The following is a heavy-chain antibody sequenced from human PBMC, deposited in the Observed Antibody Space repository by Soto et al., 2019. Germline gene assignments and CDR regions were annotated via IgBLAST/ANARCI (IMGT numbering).Heavy chain of an antibody. CDR3: ARDPRRAYSNYDGMDV. V-gene: IGHV1-46*01. D-gene: IGHD4-4*01. CDR1: GYTCTRYY. Sequence: ASVKVSCKASGYTCTRYYMHWVRQAPGQGLEWMGIINPSGGSTSYAQKFQGRVTMTRDTSTSTVYMELSSLRSEDTAVYYCARDPRRAYSNYDGMDVWGQGTTVTVSS. J-gene: IGHJ6*02. CDR2: INPSGGST.